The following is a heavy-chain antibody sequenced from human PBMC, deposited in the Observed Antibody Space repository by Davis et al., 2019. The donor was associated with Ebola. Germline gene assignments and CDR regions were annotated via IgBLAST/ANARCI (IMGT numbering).Heavy chain of an antibody. CDR2: IKSNADGGTT. D-gene: IGHD2-8*01. CDR1: GFTFSNAW. V-gene: IGHV3-15*01. CDR3: TTGLSNGVCCGY. Sequence: PGGSLRLSCAASGFTFSNAWMSWVRQAPGKGLEWVGRIKSNADGGTTDYAAPVKGRFTISRDDSKTTLYLQMNSLKTEDTALYYCTTGLSNGVCCGYWGQGTLVTVSS. J-gene: IGHJ4*02.